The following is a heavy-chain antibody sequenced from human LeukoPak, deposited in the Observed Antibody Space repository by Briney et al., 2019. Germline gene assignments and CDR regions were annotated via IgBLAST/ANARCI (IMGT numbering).Heavy chain of an antibody. CDR2: IRHDGSGK. CDR3: ARGITTVRGLPYYFDY. V-gene: IGHV3-7*03. Sequence: GGSLRLSCAASGFTFTLYWMSWVRQAPGKGLEWVANIRHDGSGKYYVDSVEGRFTISRDNAKNSLYLQMNSLRAEDTAVYYCARGITTVRGLPYYFDYWGQGTLVTVSS. D-gene: IGHD3-10*01. CDR1: GFTFTLYW. J-gene: IGHJ4*02.